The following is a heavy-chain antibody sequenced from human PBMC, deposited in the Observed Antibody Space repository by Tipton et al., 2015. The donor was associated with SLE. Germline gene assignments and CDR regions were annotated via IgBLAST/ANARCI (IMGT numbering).Heavy chain of an antibody. D-gene: IGHD6-13*01. CDR2: IHSSGST. CDR1: GGSFSGYY. J-gene: IGHJ6*03. V-gene: IGHV4-59*10. CDR3: ARGSQGYYYYYYYMDV. Sequence: TLSLTCAVYGGSFSGYYWSWTRQPAGKGLEWIGRIHSSGSTDYNPSLKGRVTISGDTSKNQFSLKLSSVTAADTAVYYCARGSQGYYYYYYYMDVWGKGTTVTVSS.